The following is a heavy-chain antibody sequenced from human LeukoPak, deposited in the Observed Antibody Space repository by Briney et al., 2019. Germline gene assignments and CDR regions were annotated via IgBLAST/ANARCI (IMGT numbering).Heavy chain of an antibody. J-gene: IGHJ6*03. Sequence: GGSLRLSCAASGFTFSSYGMHWVRQAPGKGLEWVAFIRYDGSNKHYADPVKGRFTVSRDNSKNTLYLQMNSLRAEDTAIYYCAKDADYYYGSGNSMDVWGKGTTVTVSS. D-gene: IGHD3-10*01. CDR1: GFTFSSYG. V-gene: IGHV3-30*02. CDR2: IRYDGSNK. CDR3: AKDADYYYGSGNSMDV.